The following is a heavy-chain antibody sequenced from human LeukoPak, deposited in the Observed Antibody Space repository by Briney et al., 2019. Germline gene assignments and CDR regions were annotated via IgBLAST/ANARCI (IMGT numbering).Heavy chain of an antibody. CDR2: ISYDGGKQ. J-gene: IGHJ4*02. CDR1: GFSFSNYA. D-gene: IGHD1-26*01. Sequence: GGSLRLSCAASGFSFSNYAMHWVRQAPGKGLERVTIISYDGGKQYYADSVKGRFTISRDNSKNTLYLQMNSLRAEDTAVYYCAEATFDYWGQGTLVTVSS. CDR3: AEATFDY. V-gene: IGHV3-30*01.